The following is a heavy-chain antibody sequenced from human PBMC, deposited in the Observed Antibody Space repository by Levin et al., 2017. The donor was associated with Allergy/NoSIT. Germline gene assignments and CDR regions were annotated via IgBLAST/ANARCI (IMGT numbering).Heavy chain of an antibody. Sequence: SETLSLTCIVSGGPISSYYWSWIRQPAGKGLEWIGHINTSGSTRYSPSLKSRVTMSVDTSKNQLSLKLNSVTAADTAVYYCARDPNTYCNGDYCHSAWFDPWGQGTLVSVST. J-gene: IGHJ5*02. V-gene: IGHV4-4*07. CDR3: ARDPNTYCNGDYCHSAWFDP. D-gene: IGHD2-15*01. CDR2: INTSGST. CDR1: GGPISSYY.